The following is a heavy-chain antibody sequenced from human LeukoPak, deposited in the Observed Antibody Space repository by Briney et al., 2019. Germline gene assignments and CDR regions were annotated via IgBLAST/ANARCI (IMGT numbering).Heavy chain of an antibody. CDR1: GFTFDDYG. V-gene: IGHV3-20*04. Sequence: PGGSLRLSCAASGFTFDDYGMSWVRQAPGKGLEWVSGINWNGGSTGYADSVKGRFTISRDNAKNSLYLQMNSLRAEDTASYYCARYDSSASIYWYSDLWGRGTLVTVSS. D-gene: IGHD3-22*01. J-gene: IGHJ2*01. CDR2: INWNGGST. CDR3: ARYDSSASIYWYSDL.